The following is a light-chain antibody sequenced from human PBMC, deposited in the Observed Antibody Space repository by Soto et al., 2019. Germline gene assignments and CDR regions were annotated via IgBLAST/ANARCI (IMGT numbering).Light chain of an antibody. Sequence: DIQMTQYPSTLSASVGDRVTITCRASQSISSWLAWYQQKPGKAPKLLIYDASSLESGVPSRFSGSGSGTEFTLTISSLQPDDFATYYCQQYNSYSIPFGQGTRLE. J-gene: IGKJ5*01. CDR3: QQYNSYSIP. CDR2: DAS. CDR1: QSISSW. V-gene: IGKV1-5*01.